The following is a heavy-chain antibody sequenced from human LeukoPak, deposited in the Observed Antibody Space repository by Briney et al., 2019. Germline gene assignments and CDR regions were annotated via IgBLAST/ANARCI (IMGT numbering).Heavy chain of an antibody. J-gene: IGHJ4*02. Sequence: ESGGSLRLSCAASGLTFSSYAMSWVRQAPGKGLEWVSTISGNGGRTYYADSVKGRFTISRDNSKNTLYLQMNSLRAEDTAVYYCAREKYSTGWFDYWGQGTLVTVSS. V-gene: IGHV3-23*01. CDR1: GLTFSSYA. D-gene: IGHD6-19*01. CDR3: AREKYSTGWFDY. CDR2: ISGNGGRT.